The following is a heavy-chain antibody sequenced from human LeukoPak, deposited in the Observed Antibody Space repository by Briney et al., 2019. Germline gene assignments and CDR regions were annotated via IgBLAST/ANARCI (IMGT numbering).Heavy chain of an antibody. CDR1: GYTFTSYD. V-gene: IGHV1-8*01. Sequence: ATVKVSCKASGYTFTSYDINWVRQATGQWLEWMGWMNPNSGNTGYAQKFQGRVTMTRNTSISTAYMELSSLRSEDTAVYYCARVGYDILTGPEDYFDYWGQGTLVTVSS. CDR2: MNPNSGNT. D-gene: IGHD3-9*01. CDR3: ARVGYDILTGPEDYFDY. J-gene: IGHJ4*02.